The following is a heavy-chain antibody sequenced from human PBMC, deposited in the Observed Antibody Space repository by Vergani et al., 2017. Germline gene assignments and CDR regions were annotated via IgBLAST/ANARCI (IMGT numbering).Heavy chain of an antibody. CDR3: ARHGGSGNFYHLFDS. CDR2: IYHSGGA. Sequence: QLHLQESGPGLVKPSETLSLTCTVSGGSITSSSYYWGWIRQPPGKGLEWIGNIYHSGGAYYNPSLKGRVPISVDTSKHQFSLEVTSVTAADTALYYCARHGGSGNFYHLFDSWGQGTLVTVSS. D-gene: IGHD3-10*01. V-gene: IGHV4-39*01. CDR1: GGSITSSSYY. J-gene: IGHJ4*02.